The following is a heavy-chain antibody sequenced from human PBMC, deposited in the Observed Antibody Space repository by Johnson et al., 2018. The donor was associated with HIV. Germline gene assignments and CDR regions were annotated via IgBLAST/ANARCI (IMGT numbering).Heavy chain of an antibody. V-gene: IGHV3-30*18. Sequence: QVQLVESGGGVVQPGRSLRLSCAASGFTFSSYGIHWVRQAPDKGLEWVALISYDGTTTIYADSVKGRFTISRDNSKDTLYLQMNSLRAEDTAVYYCAKEERAFDIWGQGTMVTVSS. CDR2: ISYDGTTT. CDR1: GFTFSSYG. CDR3: AKEERAFDI. J-gene: IGHJ3*02.